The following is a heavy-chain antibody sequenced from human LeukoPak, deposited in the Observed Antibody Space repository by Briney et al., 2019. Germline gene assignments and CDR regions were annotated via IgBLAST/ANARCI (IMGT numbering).Heavy chain of an antibody. Sequence: SETLSLTCAVSGYSISSGYYWGWIRQPPGKGLEWIGSIYHSGSTYYNPSLKSRVTISVDTSKNQFSLKLSSVTAAGTAVYYCARDGGGYYYDSSGYYYNYFDYWGQGTLVTVSS. CDR2: IYHSGST. V-gene: IGHV4-38-2*02. D-gene: IGHD3-22*01. J-gene: IGHJ4*02. CDR3: ARDGGGYYYDSSGYYYNYFDY. CDR1: GYSISSGYY.